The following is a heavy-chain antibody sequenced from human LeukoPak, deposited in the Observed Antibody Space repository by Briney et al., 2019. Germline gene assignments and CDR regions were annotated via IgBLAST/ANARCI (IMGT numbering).Heavy chain of an antibody. Sequence: SETLSLTCGVSDYSINSSHHWAWIRQPPGNGLEWIGSIDHSGNTYYNASLRSRVAISVDTSKNQLSLKLTSVTAADTAVYYCVRRAGYLDLWGQGTQVTVSS. CDR1: DYSINSSHH. J-gene: IGHJ5*02. CDR2: IDHSGNT. D-gene: IGHD5-18*01. CDR3: VRRAGYLDL. V-gene: IGHV4-38-2*01.